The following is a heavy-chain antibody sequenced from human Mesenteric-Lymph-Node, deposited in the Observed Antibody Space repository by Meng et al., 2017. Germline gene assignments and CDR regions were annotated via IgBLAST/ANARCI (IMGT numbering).Heavy chain of an antibody. D-gene: IGHD2-2*01. CDR2: INHSGST. V-gene: IGHV4-34*01. CDR1: GASFSGYY. CDR3: ARTIGGADIVVVPAAYYFDY. J-gene: IGHJ4*02. Sequence: QVQLQQWGAGLLKPSETLSLTCAVYGASFSGYYWSWIRQPPGKGLEWIGEINHSGSTNYNPSLKSRVTISVDTSKNQFSLKLSSVTAADTAVYYCARTIGGADIVVVPAAYYFDYWGQGTLVTVSS.